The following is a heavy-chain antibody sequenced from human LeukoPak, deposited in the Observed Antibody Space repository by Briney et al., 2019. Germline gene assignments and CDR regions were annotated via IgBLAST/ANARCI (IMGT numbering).Heavy chain of an antibody. V-gene: IGHV3-23*01. CDR2: ISGSGSST. Sequence: GGSLRLSCAASGFTFSSYAMSWVRQAPGRGLEWVSAISGSGSSTYYADSVKGRFTISRDNSKNSLYLQMNSLRAEDTAVYYCARANTIFGVEPDYYFDYWGQGTLVSVSS. CDR1: GFTFSSYA. J-gene: IGHJ4*02. CDR3: ARANTIFGVEPDYYFDY. D-gene: IGHD3-3*01.